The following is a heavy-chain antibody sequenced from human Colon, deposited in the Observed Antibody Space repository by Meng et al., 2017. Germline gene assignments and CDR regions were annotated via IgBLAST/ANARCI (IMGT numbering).Heavy chain of an antibody. CDR2: IYYTGST. D-gene: IGHD6-19*01. Sequence: QVQLQESGPGLVRPSETLSLTCTVSGGSVSSGSYYWSWIRQPPGKGLEWIGYIYYTGSTNYNPSLKSRVTISVDTSKNQFSLKLSSVTAADTAVYYCAREVVVAGTRNWLDPWGQGILVTVSS. V-gene: IGHV4-61*01. CDR3: AREVVVAGTRNWLDP. J-gene: IGHJ5*02. CDR1: GGSVSSGSYY.